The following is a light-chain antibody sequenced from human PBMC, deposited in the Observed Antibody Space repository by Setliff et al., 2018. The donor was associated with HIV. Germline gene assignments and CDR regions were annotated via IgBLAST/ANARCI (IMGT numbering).Light chain of an antibody. CDR3: CSYTSSDTVV. CDR1: TGDIGAYSF. CDR2: EVS. J-gene: IGLJ1*01. Sequence: QSVLTQPASVSGSPGQSITISCSGTTGDIGAYSFVSWYQQHPGKAPKLMIYEVSNRPSGVSNRLSGSKSGSTASLTISGLQAEDEGDYYCCSYTSSDTVVFGTGTKVTVL. V-gene: IGLV2-14*01.